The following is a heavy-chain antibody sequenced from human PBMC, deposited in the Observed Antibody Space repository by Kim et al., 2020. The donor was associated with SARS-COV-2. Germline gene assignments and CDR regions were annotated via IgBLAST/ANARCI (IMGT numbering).Heavy chain of an antibody. D-gene: IGHD2-15*01. V-gene: IGHV3-15*01. J-gene: IGHJ4*02. CDR3: TTPPEGYCSGGSCYSHY. Sequence: VKGRFTISRDDSKNPLYLQMNSLKTEDTAVYYCTTPPEGYCSGGSCYSHYWGQGTLVTVSS.